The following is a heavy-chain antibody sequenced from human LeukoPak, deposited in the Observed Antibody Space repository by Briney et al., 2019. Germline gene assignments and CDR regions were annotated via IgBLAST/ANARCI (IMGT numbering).Heavy chain of an antibody. CDR3: ARRDQYLSTDY. D-gene: IGHD2/OR15-2a*01. CDR1: GGSISDSSYF. J-gene: IGHJ4*02. V-gene: IGHV4-39*01. Sequence: PSESLSLTCTVAGGSISDSSYFWDWIRQPPGKGLECIGSIYYTGTTYYNPSLKSRVIISVDTSKNQLSLKLSSVTAADTAVYFCARRDQYLSTDYWGQGTLVTVSS. CDR2: IYYTGTT.